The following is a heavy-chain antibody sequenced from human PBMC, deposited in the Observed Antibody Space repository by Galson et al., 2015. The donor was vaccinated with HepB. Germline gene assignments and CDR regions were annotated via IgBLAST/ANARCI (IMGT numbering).Heavy chain of an antibody. CDR1: GFTFSAYA. CDR3: AKRGLDDGSGYYGE. V-gene: IGHV3-23*01. D-gene: IGHD3-22*01. Sequence: SLRLSCAASGFTFSAYAMGWVRQAPGKGLEWVSGIVGRGVGTYYADSVKGRFTISRDNSKNTLWLQLGSLRAEDTAVYYCAKRGLDDGSGYYGEWGQGTLVTVSS. CDR2: IVGRGVGT. J-gene: IGHJ4*02.